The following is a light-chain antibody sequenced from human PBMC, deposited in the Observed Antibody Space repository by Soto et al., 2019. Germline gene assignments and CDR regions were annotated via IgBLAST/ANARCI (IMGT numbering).Light chain of an antibody. CDR1: QSVSSSS. V-gene: IGKV3-11*01. J-gene: IGKJ1*01. CDR3: QQHSHWPPWT. Sequence: EIVLAQSPGPRSLAPGERATLSCTSIQSVSSSSLDWYQQKPGQAPRLLIYGASNRATGIPARFSGSGSGTDFTLTISSLEPEDFAVYYCQQHSHWPPWTFGQGTKVDI. CDR2: GAS.